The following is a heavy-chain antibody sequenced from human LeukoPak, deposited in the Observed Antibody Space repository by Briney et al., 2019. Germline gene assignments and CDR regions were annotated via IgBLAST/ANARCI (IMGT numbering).Heavy chain of an antibody. V-gene: IGHV4-34*01. Sequence: SETLSLTCAVYGGSFSGYYWSWIRQPPGKGPEWIGEINHSGSTNYNPSLKSRVTISVDTSKNQFSLKLSSVTAADTAVYYCALPRSYYYYGMDVWGQGTTVTVSS. CDR2: INHSGST. CDR1: GGSFSGYY. CDR3: ALPRSYYYYGMDV. J-gene: IGHJ6*02.